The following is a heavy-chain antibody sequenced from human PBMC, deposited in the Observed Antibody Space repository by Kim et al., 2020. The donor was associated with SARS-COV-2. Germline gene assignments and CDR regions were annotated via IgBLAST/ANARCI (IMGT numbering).Heavy chain of an antibody. D-gene: IGHD6-19*01. J-gene: IGHJ3*02. CDR1: GGSISSSSYY. CDR2: IYYSGRT. CDR3: ARQRKQWLVQDAFDI. V-gene: IGHV4-39*01. Sequence: SETLSLTCTVSGGSISSSSYYWGWIRQPPGKGLEWIGSIYYSGRTYYNPSLKSRVTISVDTSKNQFSLKLSSVTAADTAVYYCARQRKQWLVQDAFDIWGQGTMVTVSS.